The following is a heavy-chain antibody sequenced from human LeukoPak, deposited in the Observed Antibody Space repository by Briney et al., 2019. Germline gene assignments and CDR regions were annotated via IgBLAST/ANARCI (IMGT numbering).Heavy chain of an antibody. J-gene: IGHJ4*02. Sequence: ASVKLSCKTSGYTFSTYDINWLRQAAGQGLEWMGRMNPNSDNTGFAQKFQGRAANPGHTPTATAYLELSGLTSEDTAVYYCARAIRYQLLSDYWGQGTLVTVSS. CDR1: GYTFSTYD. CDR3: ARAIRYQLLSDY. V-gene: IGHV1-8*02. CDR2: MNPNSDNT. D-gene: IGHD2-2*01.